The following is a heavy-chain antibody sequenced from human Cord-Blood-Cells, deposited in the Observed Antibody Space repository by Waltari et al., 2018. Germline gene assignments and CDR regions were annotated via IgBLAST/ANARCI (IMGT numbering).Heavy chain of an antibody. CDR1: GYPLTELS. Sequence: QVQLVPSGAEVKKPGASVKVSCKVSGYPLTELSMHWVRRPPAKGLEWMGGVDPKDDETINEPKFQRRLTKNQTTYTGTPYRELSSLRAEETAVYYCATMLFGELLYYVDYWGQGTLVTVSS. CDR3: ATMLFGELLYYVDY. J-gene: IGHJ4*02. CDR2: VDPKDDET. D-gene: IGHD3-10*02. V-gene: IGHV1-24*01.